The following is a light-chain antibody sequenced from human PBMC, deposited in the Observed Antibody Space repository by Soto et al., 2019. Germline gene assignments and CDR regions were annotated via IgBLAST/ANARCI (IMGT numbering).Light chain of an antibody. J-gene: IGKJ5*01. V-gene: IGKV3-11*01. CDR1: QSVSSY. CDR2: DAS. CDR3: QQRSNWLIT. Sequence: EIVLTQSPATLSLSPGERATLSCRASQSVSSYLAWYQQKPGQAPRLLIYDASSRATGIPARFSGSGSGTDFTLTISSLEPEDFAVYYCQQRSNWLITFGQGTRLEMK.